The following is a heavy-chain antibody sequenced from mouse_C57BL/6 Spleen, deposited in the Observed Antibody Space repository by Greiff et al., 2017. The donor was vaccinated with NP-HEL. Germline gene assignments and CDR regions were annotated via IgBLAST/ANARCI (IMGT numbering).Heavy chain of an antibody. CDR3: TRYYYDYDPFAY. CDR2: IDPETGGT. CDR1: GYTFTDYE. D-gene: IGHD2-4*01. V-gene: IGHV1-15*01. J-gene: IGHJ3*01. Sequence: QVQLQQSGAELVRPGASVTLSCKASGYTFTDYEMHWVKQTPVHGLEWIGAIDPETGGTAYNQKFKGKAILTADKSSSTAYMELRSLTSEDSAVYYCTRYYYDYDPFAYWGQGTLVTVSA.